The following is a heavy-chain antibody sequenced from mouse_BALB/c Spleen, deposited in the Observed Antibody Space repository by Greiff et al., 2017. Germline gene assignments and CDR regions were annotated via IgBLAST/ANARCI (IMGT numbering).Heavy chain of an antibody. J-gene: IGHJ2*01. V-gene: IGHV5-12-1*01. Sequence: EVQGVESGGGLVKPGGSLKLSCAASGFAFSSYDMSWVRQTPEKRLEWVAYISSGGGSTYYPDTVKGRFTISRDNAKNTLYLQMSSLKSEDTAMYYCARLNYYGSSYWGQGTTLTVSA. CDR3: ARLNYYGSSY. CDR1: GFAFSSYD. CDR2: ISSGGGST. D-gene: IGHD1-1*01.